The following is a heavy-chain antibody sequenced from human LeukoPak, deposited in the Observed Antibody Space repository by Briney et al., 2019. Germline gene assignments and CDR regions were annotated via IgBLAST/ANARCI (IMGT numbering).Heavy chain of an antibody. Sequence: GGSLRLSCTASGFTFSNHGMDWVRQAPGKGLEWVSGISPSGDITYYADSVKGRFTISRDNSRNTLYLQMNSLRAEDTAVYYCAKDSIGYYYGSGSFRTHYFDYWGQGTLVTVSS. J-gene: IGHJ4*02. V-gene: IGHV3-23*01. CDR3: AKDSIGYYYGSGSFRTHYFDY. CDR1: GFTFSNHG. D-gene: IGHD3-10*01. CDR2: ISPSGDIT.